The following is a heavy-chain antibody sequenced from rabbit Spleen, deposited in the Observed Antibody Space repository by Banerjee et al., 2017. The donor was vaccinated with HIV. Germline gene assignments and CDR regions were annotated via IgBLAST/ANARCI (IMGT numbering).Heavy chain of an antibody. Sequence: QEQLTETGGGLVQPGGSLTLSCKASGIDFTNYYISWVRQAPGNGLEWITCINMVTGKSVYASWAKGRFIMSRTSSTTVTLQMTSLTAADTATYLCARDLTGVIGWNFGWWGQGTLVTVS. CDR1: GIDFTNYY. CDR3: ARDLTGVIGWNFGW. CDR2: INMVTGKS. J-gene: IGHJ4*01. D-gene: IGHD1-1*01. V-gene: IGHV1S45*01.